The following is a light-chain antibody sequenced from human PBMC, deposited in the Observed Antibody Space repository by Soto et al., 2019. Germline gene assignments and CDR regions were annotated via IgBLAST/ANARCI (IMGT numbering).Light chain of an antibody. J-gene: IGKJ1*01. CDR2: DAS. CDR3: QQRSHWPWT. Sequence: EIVLTQSPATLSLSPGERATLSCRPSQSVSSFLAWYQQKPGQAPRLLIYDASNRATGIPARFSGSGSGTDFNLTISSLEPEDFAVYSCQQRSHWPWTFGQGTKVEIK. CDR1: QSVSSF. V-gene: IGKV3-11*01.